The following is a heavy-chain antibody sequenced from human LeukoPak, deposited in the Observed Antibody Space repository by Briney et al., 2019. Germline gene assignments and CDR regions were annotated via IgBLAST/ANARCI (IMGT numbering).Heavy chain of an antibody. CDR2: IKQDGSEK. Sequence: PGGSLRLSCTVSGFIFSGYWMSWVRQVPRKGLEWVANIKQDGSEKYYVDSVKGRFTISRDNTKNSLYLQIDNVRVDDTGLYYCTRLPRETAGDYWGQGVPVIVSS. CDR1: GFIFSGYW. V-gene: IGHV3-7*03. J-gene: IGHJ4*02. D-gene: IGHD1-14*01. CDR3: TRLPRETAGDY.